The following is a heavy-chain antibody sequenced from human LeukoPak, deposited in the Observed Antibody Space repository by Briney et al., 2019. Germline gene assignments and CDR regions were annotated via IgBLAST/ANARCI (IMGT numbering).Heavy chain of an antibody. V-gene: IGHV1-46*01. CDR3: ARDPRGRDYFDY. CDR1: VYTFTSYY. CDR2: INPSGGGK. Sequence: ASVKVSFKASVYTFTSYYMHWVRQAPGQGLELMGIINPSGGGKSYAQKFQGRVTMTRDTSTSTVYMELSSLRSEDTAVYYCARDPRGRDYFDYWGQGTLVTVSS. J-gene: IGHJ4*02.